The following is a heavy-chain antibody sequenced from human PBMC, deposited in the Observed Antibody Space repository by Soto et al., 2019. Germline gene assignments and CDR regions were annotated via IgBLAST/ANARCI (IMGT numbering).Heavy chain of an antibody. CDR2: ISRRGAFG. V-gene: IGHV3-23*01. CDR1: GFRISNYG. Sequence: EVQLLESGGGLVQPGGSLRLSCAASGFRISNYGLNWVRQAPGKGLEWVSVISRRGAFGFYADTVKGRFTISRDNSNITLVLQMNSLRVEDTALYYCARFDYDESNYPPRGYFDLWGRGTLVTVSS. D-gene: IGHD3-22*01. CDR3: ARFDYDESNYPPRGYFDL. J-gene: IGHJ2*01.